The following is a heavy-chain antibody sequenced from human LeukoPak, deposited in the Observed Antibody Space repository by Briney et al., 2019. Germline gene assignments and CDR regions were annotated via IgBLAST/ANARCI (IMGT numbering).Heavy chain of an antibody. Sequence: KGLEWVSGNSNRGGSTYYADSVKGRFTISRDNSKNTLYLQMSSLRAEDTAVYYCAKQDPYSSAWYPWGQGTLVTVSS. D-gene: IGHD6-19*01. V-gene: IGHV3-23*01. J-gene: IGHJ5*02. CDR3: AKQDPYSSAWYP. CDR2: NSNRGGST.